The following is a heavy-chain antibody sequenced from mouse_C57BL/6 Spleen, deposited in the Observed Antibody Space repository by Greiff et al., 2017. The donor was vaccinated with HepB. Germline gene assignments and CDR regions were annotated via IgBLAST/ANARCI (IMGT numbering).Heavy chain of an antibody. Sequence: QVQLQQSGAELARPGASVKMSCKASGYTFTSYTMHWVKQRPGQGLEWIGYINPSSGYTKYNQKFKDKATLTADKSSSTAYMQRSSLTSEDSAVYYCARGAYGNYVGEYWYFDVWGTGTTVTVSS. CDR3: ARGAYGNYVGEYWYFDV. CDR1: GYTFTSYT. J-gene: IGHJ1*03. V-gene: IGHV1-4*01. D-gene: IGHD2-1*01. CDR2: INPSSGYT.